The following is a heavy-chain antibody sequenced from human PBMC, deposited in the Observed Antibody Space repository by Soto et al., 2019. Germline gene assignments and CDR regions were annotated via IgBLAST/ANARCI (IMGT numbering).Heavy chain of an antibody. Sequence: SETLSLTCTVSGGSISSSSYYWGWIRQPPGKGLEWIGSIYYSGSTYYNPSLKRRVTISVDTYKNQFSLKLSSVTAADTAVYYCARHYGHHNCSSTSCDYYYYYMDVWGKGTTVTV. D-gene: IGHD2-2*01. CDR2: IYYSGST. CDR3: ARHYGHHNCSSTSCDYYYYYMDV. V-gene: IGHV4-39*01. CDR1: GGSISSSSYY. J-gene: IGHJ6*03.